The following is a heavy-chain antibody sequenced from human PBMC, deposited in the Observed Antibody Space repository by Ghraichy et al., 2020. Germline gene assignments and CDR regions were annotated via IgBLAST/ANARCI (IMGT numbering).Heavy chain of an antibody. V-gene: IGHV4-34*01. CDR2: INHSGST. Sequence: SETLSLTCAVYGGSFSGYYWSWIRQPPGKGLEWIGEINHSGSTNSNPSLKSRVTISVDTSKNQFSLKLSSVTAADTAVYYCARGVDGDYGFDYWGQGTLVTVSS. D-gene: IGHD4-17*01. CDR1: GGSFSGYY. CDR3: ARGVDGDYGFDY. J-gene: IGHJ4*02.